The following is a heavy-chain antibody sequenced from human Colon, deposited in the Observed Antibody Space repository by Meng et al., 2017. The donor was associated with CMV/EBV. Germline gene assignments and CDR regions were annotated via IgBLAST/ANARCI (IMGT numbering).Heavy chain of an antibody. Sequence: GGSLSLSCAASGFTLTTYALHWVRQTPGKGLEWVAIISKDGRSKYYADSVKGRFTISRDNSENTLFLQMSSLRPEDTAVYYCAKGGVETTMNRFDYWGQGTLVTVSS. D-gene: IGHD5-18*01. J-gene: IGHJ4*02. V-gene: IGHV3-30*04. CDR1: GFTLTTYA. CDR2: ISKDGRSK. CDR3: AKGGVETTMNRFDY.